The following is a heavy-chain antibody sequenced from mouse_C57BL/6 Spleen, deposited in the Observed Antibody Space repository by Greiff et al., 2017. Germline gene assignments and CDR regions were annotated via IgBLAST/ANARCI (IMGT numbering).Heavy chain of an antibody. D-gene: IGHD3-2*02. Sequence: EVKLQESGAELVKPGASVTLSCTASGFNIKDYYMHWVKQSTEQGMEWIGRIDPEDGETKYAPKFQGKATIPADTSSNTAYLQLSSLTSEDTAVYYCARTAQASPFDYWCQGTTLTVSS. CDR1: GFNIKDYY. CDR2: IDPEDGET. J-gene: IGHJ2*01. CDR3: ARTAQASPFDY. V-gene: IGHV14-2*01.